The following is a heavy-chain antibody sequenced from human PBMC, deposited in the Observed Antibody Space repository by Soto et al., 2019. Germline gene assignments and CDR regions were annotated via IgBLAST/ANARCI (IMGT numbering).Heavy chain of an antibody. Sequence: ASVKVSCKASGYTFTSHGISWVRQAPGQGLEWMGWISAYNGNTNYAQKLQGRVTMTTDTSTSTAYMELRSLRSDDTAVYYCARDRGPIGFLEWLLSGDAFDIWGQGTTVTVSS. J-gene: IGHJ3*02. CDR1: GYTFTSHG. CDR3: ARDRGPIGFLEWLLSGDAFDI. CDR2: ISAYNGNT. V-gene: IGHV1-18*01. D-gene: IGHD3-3*01.